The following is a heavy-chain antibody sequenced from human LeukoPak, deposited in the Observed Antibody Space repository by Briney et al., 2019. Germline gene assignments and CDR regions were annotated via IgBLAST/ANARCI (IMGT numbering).Heavy chain of an antibody. V-gene: IGHV1-69*04. CDR3: ARGGYYDILTGLPYYYGMDV. Sequence: SVKVSCKASGGTFSSYAISWVRQAPGQGLEWMGRIIPILGIANYAQKFQGRVTITADKSTSTAYMELSSLRSEDTAVYYCARGGYYDILTGLPYYYGMDVWGQGTTVTVPS. J-gene: IGHJ6*02. D-gene: IGHD3-9*01. CDR1: GGTFSSYA. CDR2: IIPILGIA.